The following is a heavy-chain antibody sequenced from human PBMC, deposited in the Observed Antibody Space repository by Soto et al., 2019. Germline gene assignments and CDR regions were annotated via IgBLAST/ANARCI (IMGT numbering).Heavy chain of an antibody. CDR1: GYTFTSYY. V-gene: IGHV1-46*01. CDR3: ASTKYDSSAYYYWYLGL. J-gene: IGHJ2*01. Sequence: GASVKVSCKASGYTFTSYYMHWVRQAPGQGLEWMGIINPSGGSTSYAQKFQGRVTMTRDTSTSTVYMELSSLRSEDTAVYYCASTKYDSSAYYYWYLGLWGRGTLVTVSS. CDR2: INPSGGST. D-gene: IGHD3-22*01.